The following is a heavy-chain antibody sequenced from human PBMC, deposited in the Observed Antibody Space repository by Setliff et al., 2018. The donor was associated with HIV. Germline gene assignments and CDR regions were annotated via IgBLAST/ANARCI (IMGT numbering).Heavy chain of an antibody. J-gene: IGHJ6*03. Sequence: GGSLRLSCAASGFPFTSFSINWVRQAPGKGLEWVSSISSSSSYLYYAESVKGRFTIARDNAKNSLYLQMNSLRAEDTAVYYCAREDTLVATNVGYYYMDVWGKGTTVTVSS. V-gene: IGHV3-21*01. D-gene: IGHD5-12*01. CDR2: ISSSSSYL. CDR1: GFPFTSFS. CDR3: AREDTLVATNVGYYYMDV.